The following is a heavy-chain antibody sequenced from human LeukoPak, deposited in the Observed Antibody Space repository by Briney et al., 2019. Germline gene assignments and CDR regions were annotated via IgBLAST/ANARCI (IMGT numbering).Heavy chain of an antibody. V-gene: IGHV4-59*01. J-gene: IGHJ4*02. CDR1: GGSISSYY. CDR2: IYYSGST. D-gene: IGHD5-18*01. Sequence: SETLSLTCTVSGGSISSYYWSWIRQPPGKGLEWIGYIYYSGSTNYNPSLKSRVTISVDTSKNQFSLKLSSVTAADTAVYYCARVYSYGSFWTIDYWGQGTLVTVSS. CDR3: ARVYSYGSFWTIDY.